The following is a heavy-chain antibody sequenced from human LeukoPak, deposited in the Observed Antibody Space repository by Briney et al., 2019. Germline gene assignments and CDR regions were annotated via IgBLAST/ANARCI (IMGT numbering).Heavy chain of an antibody. CDR1: GGSIRSYY. D-gene: IGHD3-16*01. CDR2: IYYSGST. V-gene: IGHV4-59*01. CDR3: ARASSTFYYGMDV. J-gene: IGHJ6*02. Sequence: SETLSLTCTVSGGSIRSYYWSWIRQPPGKGLEWIGYIYYSGSTNYNPSLKSRVTISVDTSKNQFSLKLSSVTAADTAVYYCARASSTFYYGMDVWGQGTTVTASS.